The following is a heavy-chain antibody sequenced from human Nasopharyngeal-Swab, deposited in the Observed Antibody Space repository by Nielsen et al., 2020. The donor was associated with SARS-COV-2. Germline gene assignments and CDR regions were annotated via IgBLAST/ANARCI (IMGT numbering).Heavy chain of an antibody. CDR3: ARGLRVLGNFDY. V-gene: IGHV3-7*01. CDR2: INEDGSEK. J-gene: IGHJ4*02. CDR1: GFPFNRYW. Sequence: GALKISCSASGFPFNRYWLSWVRPAPGKGLEWVANINEDGSEKYYVDPVKGRFTISRDNAKKSLDLQMNNLRTEDTAVYYCARGLRVLGNFDYWGQGTLVTVSS. D-gene: IGHD7-27*01.